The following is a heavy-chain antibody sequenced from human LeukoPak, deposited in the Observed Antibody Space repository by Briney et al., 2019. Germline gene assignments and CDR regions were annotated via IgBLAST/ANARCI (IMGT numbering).Heavy chain of an antibody. D-gene: IGHD3-22*01. CDR3: ARAVSITMIAVVIKEDYFDY. CDR1: GGSISSSSYY. Sequence: SETLSLTCTVSGGSISSSSYYWGWIRQPPGKGLEWIGSIYYSGSTYYNPSLKSRVTISVDTSKNQFSLKLGSVTAADTAVYYCARAVSITMIAVVIKEDYFDYWGQGTLVTVSS. V-gene: IGHV4-39*01. J-gene: IGHJ4*02. CDR2: IYYSGST.